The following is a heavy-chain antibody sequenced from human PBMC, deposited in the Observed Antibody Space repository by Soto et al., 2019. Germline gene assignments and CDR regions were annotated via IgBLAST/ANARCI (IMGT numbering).Heavy chain of an antibody. CDR1: GFTFSSYG. D-gene: IGHD6-13*01. Sequence: PGGSLRLSCAASGFTFSSYGMHWVRQAPGKGLEWVAVIWYDGSNKYYADSVKGRFTISRDNSKNTLYLQMNSLRAEDTAVYYCARVFKPIAAAGRFDYWGQGTLVTVSS. V-gene: IGHV3-33*01. CDR3: ARVFKPIAAAGRFDY. CDR2: IWYDGSNK. J-gene: IGHJ4*02.